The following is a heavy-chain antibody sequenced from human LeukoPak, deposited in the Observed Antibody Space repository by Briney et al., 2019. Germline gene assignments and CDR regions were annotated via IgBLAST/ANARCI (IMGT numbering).Heavy chain of an antibody. CDR1: GFTFSSYG. Sequence: PGGSLRLSCAASGFTFSSYGMSWVRQAPGKGPQWVSAITGSGGTTYYADSVKGRLTISRDNSKNTLYLQMNSLRAEDTAVYYCAKIQGYFDYWGQGNLVTVSS. J-gene: IGHJ4*02. CDR2: ITGSGGTT. CDR3: AKIQGYFDY. V-gene: IGHV3-23*01.